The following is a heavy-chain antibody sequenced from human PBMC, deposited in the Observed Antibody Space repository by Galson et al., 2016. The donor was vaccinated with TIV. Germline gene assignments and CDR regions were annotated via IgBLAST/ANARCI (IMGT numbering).Heavy chain of an antibody. CDR2: IYSDGST. D-gene: IGHD2-21*01. V-gene: IGHV3-66*02. CDR3: ARERRYCGNECYLYYYYGMDV. J-gene: IGHJ6*02. CDR1: GFTVSDSY. Sequence: SLRLSCAASGFTVSDSYMTWVRRAPGQGLEWVSMIYSDGSTYYADSVKGRFTISRDNSKNTLYLQMNRLRVEDTAVYYCARERRYCGNECYLYYYYGMDVWGPGTTVTVSS.